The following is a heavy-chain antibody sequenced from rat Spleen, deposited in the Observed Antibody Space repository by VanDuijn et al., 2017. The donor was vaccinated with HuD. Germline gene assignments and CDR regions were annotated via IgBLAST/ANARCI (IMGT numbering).Heavy chain of an antibody. CDR3: ARRLRRVFPYWYFDF. V-gene: IGHV5S23*01. CDR1: GFTFSNYD. D-gene: IGHD1-11*01. CDR2: ISTGGGNT. Sequence: EVQLVESGGGLVQPGRSLKLSCAASGFTFSNYDMAWVRQAPTKGLEWVASISTGGGNTYYRDSVKGRFTISRDNAKSTLYLQKDSLRSEDTATYYCARRLRRVFPYWYFDFWGPGTMVTVSS. J-gene: IGHJ1*01.